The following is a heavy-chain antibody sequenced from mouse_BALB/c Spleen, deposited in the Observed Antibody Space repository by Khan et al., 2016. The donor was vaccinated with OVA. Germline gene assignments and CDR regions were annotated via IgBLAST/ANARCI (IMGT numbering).Heavy chain of an antibody. V-gene: IGHV1-7*01. CDR2: INPTSGYT. CDR3: TRDRIDY. J-gene: IGHJ2*01. CDR1: GYTFSTYW. Sequence: QVQLQQPGAALAKPGASVKMSCKASGYTFSTYWMHWVQQRPGQGLEWIGYINPTSGYTDYNEKFKDKATLSADKSSSTAYMQLSRLTSEDSAVYYCTRDRIDYWGQGTTLTVSS.